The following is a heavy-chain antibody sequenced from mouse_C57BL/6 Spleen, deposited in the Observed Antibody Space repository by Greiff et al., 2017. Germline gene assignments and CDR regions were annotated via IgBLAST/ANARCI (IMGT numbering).Heavy chain of an antibody. CDR2: LNPSNGGT. V-gene: IGHV1-53*01. CDR1: GYTFTSYW. CDR3: ARSGLGSWFAY. J-gene: IGHJ3*01. Sequence: QVQLQQSGTELVRPGASVKLSCKTSGYTFTSYWMHWVKQRPGQGLEWIGDLNPSNGGTSYNEKFKNKATLTVDTSSSTAYMQLSSLTSEYSAVYDCARSGLGSWFAYWGQGTLVTVSA. D-gene: IGHD3-3*01.